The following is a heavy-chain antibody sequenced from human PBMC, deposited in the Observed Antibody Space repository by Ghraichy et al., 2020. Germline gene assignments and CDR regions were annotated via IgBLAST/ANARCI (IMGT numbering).Heavy chain of an antibody. V-gene: IGHV4-34*01. CDR2: INHSGST. D-gene: IGHD3-10*01. Sequence: SETLSLTCAVYGGSFSGYYWSWIRQPPGKGLEWIGEINHSGSTNYNPSLKSRVTISVDTSKNQFSLKLSSVTAADTAVYYCARHLFYGSGNYTFDYWGQGTLVTVSS. CDR1: GGSFSGYY. CDR3: ARHLFYGSGNYTFDY. J-gene: IGHJ4*02.